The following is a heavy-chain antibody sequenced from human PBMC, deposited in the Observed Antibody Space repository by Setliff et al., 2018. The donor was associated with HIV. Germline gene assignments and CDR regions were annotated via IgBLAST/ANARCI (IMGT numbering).Heavy chain of an antibody. Sequence: ASVKVSCKASGYRFTDYYIHWVRQAPGQGLEWMGWINPNSGGTNYAQKFQGRVTMTRDTSTSTASMELRSLTSDDTAVYYCARVQVVDPYYSYYYMDVWGEGTTVTVSS. D-gene: IGHD2-8*02. V-gene: IGHV1-2*02. CDR3: ARVQVVDPYYSYYYMDV. J-gene: IGHJ6*03. CDR2: INPNSGGT. CDR1: GYRFTDYY.